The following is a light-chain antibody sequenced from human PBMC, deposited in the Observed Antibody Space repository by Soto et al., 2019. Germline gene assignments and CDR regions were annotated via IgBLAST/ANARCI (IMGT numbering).Light chain of an antibody. J-gene: IGKJ4*01. CDR1: EDIGIY. Sequence: DIQMNQSPYSLSASVGDRVSFSCQASEDIGIYLNWYHQKEGEAPKLLIYAASNPETGVPLRFRGSGSGTQFTVTISSLQPDDFGTYFCQQCRSVPLTFGGGT. CDR2: AAS. CDR3: QQCRSVPLT. V-gene: IGKV1-33*01.